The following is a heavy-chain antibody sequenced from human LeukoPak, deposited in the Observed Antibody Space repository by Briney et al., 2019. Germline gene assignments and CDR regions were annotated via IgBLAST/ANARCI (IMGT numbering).Heavy chain of an antibody. V-gene: IGHV3-48*03. CDR1: GFTFSSYE. J-gene: IGHJ4*02. CDR3: AKDRHVYDSSGYLLLGY. Sequence: GGSLRLSCAATGFTFSSYEMNWVRQAPGKGLEWVSYISSSGSTIYYADSVKGRFTISRDNAKNSLYLQMNSLRAEDTAVYYCAKDRHVYDSSGYLLLGYWGQGTLVTVSS. D-gene: IGHD3-22*01. CDR2: ISSSGSTI.